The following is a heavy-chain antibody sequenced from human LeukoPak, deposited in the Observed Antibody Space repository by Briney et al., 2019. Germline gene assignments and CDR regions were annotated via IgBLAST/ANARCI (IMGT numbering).Heavy chain of an antibody. J-gene: IGHJ5*02. CDR3: ARGTGTSWFDV. V-gene: IGHV1-2*02. CDR2: MNSKTGDT. D-gene: IGHD1-7*01. Sequence: ASVKVSCKASGYTFTDHYMHWVRQAPGQGLEWMGWMNSKTGDTNSAQKFQGRVTMTRDTSIRTAYMDLSSLTSDDTAVYYCARGTGTSWFDVWGQGTLVTVSS. CDR1: GYTFTDHY.